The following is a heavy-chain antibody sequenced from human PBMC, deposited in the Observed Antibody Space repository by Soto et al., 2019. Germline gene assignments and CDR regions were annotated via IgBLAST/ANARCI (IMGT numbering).Heavy chain of an antibody. D-gene: IGHD6-19*01. V-gene: IGHV1-69*14. CDR2: IIPIFDLP. Sequence: QVQLVQSGAEVKMPGSSVKVSCKASGDTFTDFAISWVRQAPGQRLEWMGGIIPIFDLPNYAQKFQGRVTISADKSTNPGYMELSSLKSADTAVYYCARGLSSGWYDWFDPWGQGTLVTVSS. CDR1: GDTFTDFA. CDR3: ARGLSSGWYDWFDP. J-gene: IGHJ5*02.